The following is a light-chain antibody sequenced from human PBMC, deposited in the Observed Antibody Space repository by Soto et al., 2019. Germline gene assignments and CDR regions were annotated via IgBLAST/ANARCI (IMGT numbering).Light chain of an antibody. CDR1: SKDVGRDNY. Sequence: QSALTQPPSASGSLGQSVTISCSGTSKDVGRDNYVSWYQQHAGQTPKVIIYDVFQRPSGVPDRFSGSKSGTTAYLTVSNLQSEDEAEYFCSSYGGRNNFLVFGGGTKVTVL. V-gene: IGLV2-8*01. J-gene: IGLJ2*01. CDR3: SSYGGRNNFLV. CDR2: DVF.